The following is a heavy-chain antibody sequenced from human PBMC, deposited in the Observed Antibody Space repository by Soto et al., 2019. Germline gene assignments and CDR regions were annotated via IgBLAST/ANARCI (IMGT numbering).Heavy chain of an antibody. CDR3: AKDDSSSAPYYYYYSGMDV. D-gene: IGHD6-6*01. CDR2: ISGSGGST. Sequence: GGSLRLSCAASGFTFSSYAMSWVRQAPGKGLEWVSAISGSGGSTYYADSVKGRFTISRDNSKNTLYLQTNSLRAEDTAVYYCAKDDSSSAPYYYYYSGMDVWGQGTTVTVSS. CDR1: GFTFSSYA. V-gene: IGHV3-23*01. J-gene: IGHJ6*02.